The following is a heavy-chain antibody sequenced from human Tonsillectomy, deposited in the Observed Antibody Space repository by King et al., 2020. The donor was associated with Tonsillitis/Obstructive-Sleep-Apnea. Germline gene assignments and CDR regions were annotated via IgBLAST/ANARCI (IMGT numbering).Heavy chain of an antibody. Sequence: VQLVESGGGLVQPGGSLRLSCSASGFTFSSYAMHWVRQAPGKGLEYGSDISSNGGSTYYADSVKGRFTISRDNSKNTLYLQMSSLRAEDTAVYYCVKDVAAAGYPSAFDIWGQGTMVTVSS. J-gene: IGHJ3*02. CDR1: GFTFSSYA. V-gene: IGHV3-64D*06. D-gene: IGHD6-13*01. CDR2: ISSNGGST. CDR3: VKDVAAAGYPSAFDI.